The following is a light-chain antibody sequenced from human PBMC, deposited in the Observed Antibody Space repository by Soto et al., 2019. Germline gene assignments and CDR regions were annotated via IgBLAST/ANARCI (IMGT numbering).Light chain of an antibody. V-gene: IGKV3-20*01. CDR3: QQFSSYPLT. CDR1: QTVSSNY. J-gene: IGKJ4*01. CDR2: AAS. Sequence: EIMLSQSPGTLSLTPGERATLSFRAIQTVSSNYLAWFRHKPGQAPRLLIYAASSRATGIPDRFSGSGSGTDFTLTISRLEPEDFAVYYCQQFSSYPLTFGGGTMA.